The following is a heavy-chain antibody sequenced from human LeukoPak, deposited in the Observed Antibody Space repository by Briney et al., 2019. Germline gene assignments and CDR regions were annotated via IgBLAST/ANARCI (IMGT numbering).Heavy chain of an antibody. V-gene: IGHV3-7*01. CDR1: GFTFSSYW. J-gene: IGHJ4*02. CDR2: IKQDGSEK. D-gene: IGHD3-22*01. Sequence: GGSLRLSCAASGFTFSSYWMSWVRQAPGKGLEWVANIKQDGSEKYYVDSVKGRFTISRDNAKNSLYLQMNSLRAEDTAVYYCARSNYYDSSGYPNYFDYWGQGTLVTASS. CDR3: ARSNYYDSSGYPNYFDY.